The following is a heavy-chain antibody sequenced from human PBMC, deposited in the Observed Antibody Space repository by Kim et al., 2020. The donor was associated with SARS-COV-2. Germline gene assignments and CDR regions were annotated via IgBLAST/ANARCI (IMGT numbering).Heavy chain of an antibody. J-gene: IGHJ4*02. CDR2: TI. Sequence: TIYEADSVKGRFTISRDNGNNSLYLQMNSLRVEDTAVYYCARDKASSNDFWGQGTLVTVSS. D-gene: IGHD6-6*01. CDR3: ARDKASSNDF. V-gene: IGHV3-48*03.